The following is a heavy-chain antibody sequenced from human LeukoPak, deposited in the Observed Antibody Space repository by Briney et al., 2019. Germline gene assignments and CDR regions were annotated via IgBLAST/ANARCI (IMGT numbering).Heavy chain of an antibody. V-gene: IGHV3-11*01. CDR2: ISSGGDIM. D-gene: IGHD2/OR15-2a*01. CDR1: GLRFSDYY. J-gene: IGHJ1*01. CDR3: ATNLIGAGEYFQQ. Sequence: GSLRLSCAASGLRFSDYYVSWIRQAPGKGLQWVSYISSGGDIMHYADSVKGRFTSSRDNAKNSGYLEMNSLGAEDTAVYYCATNLIGAGEYFQQWGQGTLVTVSS.